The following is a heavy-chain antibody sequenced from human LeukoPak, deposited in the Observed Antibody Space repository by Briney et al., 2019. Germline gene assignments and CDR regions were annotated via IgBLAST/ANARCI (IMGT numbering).Heavy chain of an antibody. CDR3: ARGQDYYDSSGYYYITFAFDI. CDR2: IYYSGST. CDR1: GGSISSYY. D-gene: IGHD3-22*01. Sequence: PSETLSLTCTVSGGSISSYYWSWIRQPPGKGLEGIGYIYYSGSTNYNPSLKSRVTISVDTSKNQFSLKLSSVTAADTAVYYCARGQDYYDSSGYYYITFAFDIWGQGTMVTVSS. V-gene: IGHV4-59*08. J-gene: IGHJ3*02.